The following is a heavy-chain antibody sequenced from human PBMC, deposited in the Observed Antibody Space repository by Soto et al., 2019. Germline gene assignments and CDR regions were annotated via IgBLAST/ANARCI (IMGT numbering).Heavy chain of an antibody. V-gene: IGHV4-30-4*01. D-gene: IGHD5-12*01. CDR3: ARDGNSGYHLYYFHF. CDR1: GGSISSGDHY. Sequence: QVQLQESGPGLVKPSQTLSLTCTVSGGSISSGDHYWSWIRQPPGQGLEWIGYIFSCGSTYYNPSLWSRLHISVDTSKNQFSLKLTSVNAADTAVYYCARDGNSGYHLYYFHFWGQGTLVTVSS. CDR2: IFSCGST. J-gene: IGHJ4*02.